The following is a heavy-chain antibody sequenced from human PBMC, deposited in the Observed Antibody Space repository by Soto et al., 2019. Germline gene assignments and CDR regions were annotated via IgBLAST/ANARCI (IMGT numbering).Heavy chain of an antibody. CDR3: ARWPEGSYRYGLYYYGMDV. D-gene: IGHD3-16*02. CDR2: IYPGDSDT. Sequence: PGESLKISCKGSGYSFTSYWIGWVRQMPGKGLEWMGIIYPGDSDTRYSPSFQGQVTISADKSISTAYLQWSSLKASDTAMYYCARWPEGSYRYGLYYYGMDVWGQGTTVTVSS. V-gene: IGHV5-51*01. CDR1: GYSFTSYW. J-gene: IGHJ6*02.